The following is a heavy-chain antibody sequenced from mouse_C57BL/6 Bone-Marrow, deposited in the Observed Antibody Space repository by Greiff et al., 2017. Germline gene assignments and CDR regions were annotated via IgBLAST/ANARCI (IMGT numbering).Heavy chain of an antibody. CDR2: FHPYNDDT. Sequence: VQLQESGAELVKPGASVKMSCTASGYTFTTYPIEWMKQNHGKSLEWIGNFHPYNDDTKYNEKFKGKATLTVEKSSNTVYLELSRLTSDDSAVYYCARSSTFFYYFDDWGKGTTLTVSS. D-gene: IGHD5-1*01. J-gene: IGHJ2*01. CDR3: ARSSTFFYYFDD. CDR1: GYTFTTYP. V-gene: IGHV1-47*01.